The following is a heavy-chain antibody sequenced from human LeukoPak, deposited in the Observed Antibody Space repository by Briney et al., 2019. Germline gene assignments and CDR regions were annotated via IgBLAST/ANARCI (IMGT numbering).Heavy chain of an antibody. D-gene: IGHD6-19*01. V-gene: IGHV4-34*01. J-gene: IGHJ4*02. Sequence: SETLSLTCAVYGGSFSGYYWSWIRQPPGKGLEWIGEISHSGSTNYNPSLKSRVTISVDTSKNQFSLKLSSVTAADTAVYYCAREFRGWYSFWSQGTLVTVSS. CDR3: AREFRGWYSF. CDR1: GGSFSGYY. CDR2: ISHSGST.